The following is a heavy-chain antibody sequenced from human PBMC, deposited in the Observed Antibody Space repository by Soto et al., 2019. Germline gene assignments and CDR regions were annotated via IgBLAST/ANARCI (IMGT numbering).Heavy chain of an antibody. V-gene: IGHV1-69*06. CDR2: IIPIFGTA. D-gene: IGHD6-13*01. Sequence: QVQLVQSGAEVKKPGSSVKVSCKASGGTFSSYAISWVRQDPGPGLEWMGGIIPIFGTANYAQKFQGRVTITADKATSTAYMELSSLRSEDTAVSYCARGRSIAAAGTTGYDYGMDVWGQGTTVTVSS. J-gene: IGHJ6*02. CDR1: GGTFSSYA. CDR3: ARGRSIAAAGTTGYDYGMDV.